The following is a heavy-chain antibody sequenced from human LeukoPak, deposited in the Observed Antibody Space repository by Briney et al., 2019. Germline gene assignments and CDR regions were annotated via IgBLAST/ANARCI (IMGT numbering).Heavy chain of an antibody. Sequence: SETLSLTCTVSGGSISSYYWSWIRQPAGKGLEWIGRIYTSGSTNYNPSLKSRVTMSVDTSKNQFSLKLSSVTAADTAVYYCAREGDYDFWSRLYNWFDPWGQGTLVTVSS. CDR1: GGSISSYY. V-gene: IGHV4-4*07. CDR3: AREGDYDFWSRLYNWFDP. CDR2: IYTSGST. D-gene: IGHD3-3*01. J-gene: IGHJ5*02.